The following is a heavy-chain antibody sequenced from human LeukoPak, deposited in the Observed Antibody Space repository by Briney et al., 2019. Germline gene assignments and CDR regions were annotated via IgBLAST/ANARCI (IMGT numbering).Heavy chain of an antibody. CDR1: GFTFSSYS. J-gene: IGHJ4*02. CDR2: ISYDGSNK. V-gene: IGHV3-30*05. Sequence: GGSLRLSCAASGFTFSSYSMNWVRQAPGKGLEWVAIISYDGSNKYYADSVKGRFTISRDNSKNTLYLQMNSLRTEDTAVNYCARGNYDSSGSLDYWGQGTLVTVSS. CDR3: ARGNYDSSGSLDY. D-gene: IGHD3-22*01.